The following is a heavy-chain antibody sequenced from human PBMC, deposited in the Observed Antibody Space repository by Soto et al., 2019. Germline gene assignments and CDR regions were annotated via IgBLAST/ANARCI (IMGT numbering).Heavy chain of an antibody. CDR1: GGTFPNST. CDR3: AGAPNASSPFVY. Sequence: QVQLVQSGAEMKRPGSSVKVSCEASGGTFPNSTFNWVRQAPGQGLEWMGRIIPVLKIANYAQNFHGRITSTADKSTSTAYLELTSLRSDGTAIYFCAGAPNASSPFVYWGQGSLVTVSS. CDR2: IIPVLKIA. D-gene: IGHD1-26*01. J-gene: IGHJ4*02. V-gene: IGHV1-69*02.